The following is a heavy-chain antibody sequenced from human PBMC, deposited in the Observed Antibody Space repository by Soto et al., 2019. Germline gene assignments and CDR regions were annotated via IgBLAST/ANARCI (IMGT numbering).Heavy chain of an antibody. Sequence: QLQLQESGSGLVKPSQTLSLTCAVSGGSISSGGYSWSWIRQPPGKGLEWIGYIYHSGSTYYNPSLKSRVTISVDRSKNQFSLKLSSVTAADTAVYYCARVMVRGVRTPGWFDPWGQGTLVTVSS. CDR2: IYHSGST. CDR1: GGSISSGGYS. D-gene: IGHD3-10*01. V-gene: IGHV4-30-2*01. CDR3: ARVMVRGVRTPGWFDP. J-gene: IGHJ5*02.